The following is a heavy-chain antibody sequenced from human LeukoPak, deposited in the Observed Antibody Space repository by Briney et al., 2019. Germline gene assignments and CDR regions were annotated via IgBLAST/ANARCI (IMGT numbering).Heavy chain of an antibody. CDR2: IKQDGSEK. J-gene: IGHJ4*02. CDR1: GFTFSSYW. Sequence: GGSLRLSCGASGFTFSSYWMTWVRQAPGQGLEWVAKIKQDGSEKYYVDSVKGRFTISRDNAKNSLYLQMNSLRAEDTAVYYCARDSGYYRFDYWGQGTRVTVSS. D-gene: IGHD5-12*01. V-gene: IGHV3-7*01. CDR3: ARDSGYYRFDY.